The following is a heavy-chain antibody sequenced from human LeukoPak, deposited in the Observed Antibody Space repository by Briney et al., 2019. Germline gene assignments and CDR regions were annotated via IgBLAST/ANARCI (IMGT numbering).Heavy chain of an antibody. D-gene: IGHD3-3*01. CDR1: GGSISSGNYY. J-gene: IGHJ5*02. CDR2: IYYSGNT. Sequence: SETLSLTCTVSGGSISSGNYYWSWIRQHPGKGLEWIGYIYYSGNTYYNPSLRGRATISVDTSKNQFSLKLRSITAADTAVYYCASGPRGYYDFWSGANLWFDPWGQGTLVTVSS. CDR3: ASGPRGYYDFWSGANLWFDP. V-gene: IGHV4-31*03.